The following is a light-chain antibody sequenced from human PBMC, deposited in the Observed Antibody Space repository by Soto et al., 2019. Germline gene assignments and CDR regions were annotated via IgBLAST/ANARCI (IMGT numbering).Light chain of an antibody. CDR3: QRFGGSPPSWT. V-gene: IGKV3-20*01. J-gene: IGKJ1*01. CDR2: GAS. CDR1: QSVSSNS. Sequence: ESVLTQSPGTLSLSPGERATLSCRASQSVSSNSLAWYQQQPRQAPRLLIYGASSRATSTPDRFSGSGSGTDFTLTISRLEPEDFSVYYCQRFGGSPPSWTFGQGTRVEI.